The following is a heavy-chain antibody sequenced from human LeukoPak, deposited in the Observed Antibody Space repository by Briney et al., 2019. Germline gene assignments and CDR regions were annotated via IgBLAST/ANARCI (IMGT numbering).Heavy chain of an antibody. D-gene: IGHD6-19*01. CDR1: GFTFSSYG. Sequence: GGSLRLSCAASGFTFSSYGMHWVRQAPGKGLEWVAVIWYDGSNKYYADSVKGRCTISRDNSKNTLYLQMNSLRAEDTAVYYCAKDLYSSGWDDAFDIWGQGTMVTVSS. V-gene: IGHV3-33*06. J-gene: IGHJ3*02. CDR3: AKDLYSSGWDDAFDI. CDR2: IWYDGSNK.